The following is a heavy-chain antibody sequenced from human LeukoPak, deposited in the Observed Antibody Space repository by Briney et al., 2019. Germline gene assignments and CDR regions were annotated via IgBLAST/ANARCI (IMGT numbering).Heavy chain of an antibody. D-gene: IGHD6-6*01. CDR2: IYYSGST. J-gene: IGHJ6*03. V-gene: IGHV4-39*07. Sequence: PSETLSLTCTVSGGSISSSSYYWGWIRQPPGKGLEWIGSIYYSGSTYYNPSLKSRVTISVDTSKNQFSLKLSSVTAADTAMYYCATRHSSSSHYYYYYMDVWGKGTTVTVSS. CDR1: GGSISSSSYY. CDR3: ATRHSSSSHYYYYYMDV.